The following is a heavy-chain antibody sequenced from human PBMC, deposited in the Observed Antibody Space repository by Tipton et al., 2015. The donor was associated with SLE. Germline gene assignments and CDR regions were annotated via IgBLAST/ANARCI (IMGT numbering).Heavy chain of an antibody. CDR2: IKQDGSAK. CDR1: GFTFCSYL. CDR3: ARVYKTATYYDSGGHYVDAYDV. V-gene: IGHV3-7*01. Sequence: SLRLSCAASGFTFCSYLMTWVRQAPGRGLEWVANIKQDGSAKCYEDSVKGRFTISRDNPKNSLYLQMYSLGVEDPAVYYCARVYKTATYYDSGGHYVDAYDV. D-gene: IGHD3-22*01. J-gene: IGHJ6*01.